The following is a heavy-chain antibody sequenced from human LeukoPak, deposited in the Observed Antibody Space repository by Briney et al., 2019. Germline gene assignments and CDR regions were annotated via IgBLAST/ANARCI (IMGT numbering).Heavy chain of an antibody. V-gene: IGHV1-8*01. J-gene: IGHJ4*02. CDR3: ARSPHILTGENFDY. CDR1: GYSFVSYD. Sequence: ASVKVSCKTSGYSFVSYDINWVRQAAGQGLEWMGWINPDSGNTGYAQKFQGRVTITRNTSTSTACMDLSSLRSEDTAVYYCARSPHILTGENFDYWGQGTLVTVSS. D-gene: IGHD3-9*01. CDR2: INPDSGNT.